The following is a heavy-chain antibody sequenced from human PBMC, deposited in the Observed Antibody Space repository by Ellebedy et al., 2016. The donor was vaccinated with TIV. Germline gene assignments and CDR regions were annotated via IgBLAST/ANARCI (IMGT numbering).Heavy chain of an antibody. D-gene: IGHD4-17*01. CDR3: ARAIYGASYL. CDR1: GFTFSPYA. CDR2: ISGSSITL. Sequence: GESLKISCTASGFTFSPYAMNWVRQAPGKGLEWISYISGSSITLYYSDSVKGRFTVSRDYAGNSLFLQMNSLGAEDTAVYYCARAIYGASYLWGRGTLVTVSS. J-gene: IGHJ2*01. V-gene: IGHV3-48*04.